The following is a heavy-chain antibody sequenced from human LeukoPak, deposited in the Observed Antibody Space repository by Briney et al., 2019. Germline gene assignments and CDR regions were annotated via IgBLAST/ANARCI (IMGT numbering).Heavy chain of an antibody. J-gene: IGHJ4*02. CDR3: ARPTTVTTWHFDY. V-gene: IGHV4-34*01. Sequence: SETLSLTCAVYGGSFSGYYWSWIRQPPGQGLEWIGEINHSGSTNYNPSLKSRVTISVDTSKNQFSLKLSSVTAADTAVYYCARPTTVTTWHFDYWGQGTLVTVPS. CDR2: INHSGST. CDR1: GGSFSGYY. D-gene: IGHD4-17*01.